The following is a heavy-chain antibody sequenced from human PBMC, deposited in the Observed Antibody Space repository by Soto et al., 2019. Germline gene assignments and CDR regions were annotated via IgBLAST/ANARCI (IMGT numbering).Heavy chain of an antibody. D-gene: IGHD3-3*01. CDR3: ARERKFDFWRKGLDV. CDR1: GYTFTSYD. Sequence: QAQLVQSGAEVQKPGASVKVSCKASGYTFTSYDINWVRQAPGQGLEWLGWMDPNSGSTGYAQNFQCRVTMTRNISINTAHMELSSLRSEDTAVYYCARERKFDFWRKGLDVWGQGTTVTVSS. J-gene: IGHJ6*02. CDR2: MDPNSGST. V-gene: IGHV1-8*01.